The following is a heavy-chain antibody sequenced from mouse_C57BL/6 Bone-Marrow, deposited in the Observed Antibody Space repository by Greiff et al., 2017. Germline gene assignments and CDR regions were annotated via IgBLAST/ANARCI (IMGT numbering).Heavy chain of an antibody. V-gene: IGHV3-6*01. D-gene: IGHD1-1*01. Sequence: EVKLQESGPGLVKPSQSLSLTCSVTGYSITSGYYWNWIRQFPGNKLEWMGYISYDGSNNYNPSLKNRISITRDTSKNQLFLKLNSVTTEDTATYYCARAHYYGSSYYDYWGQGTTLTVSS. CDR3: ARAHYYGSSYYDY. J-gene: IGHJ2*01. CDR1: GYSITSGYY. CDR2: ISYDGSN.